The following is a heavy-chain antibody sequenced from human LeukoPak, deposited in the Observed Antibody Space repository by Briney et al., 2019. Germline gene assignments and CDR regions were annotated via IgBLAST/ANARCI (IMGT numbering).Heavy chain of an antibody. CDR3: ARAIPYHYYGSGSSPGYYYGMDV. D-gene: IGHD3-10*01. V-gene: IGHV3-48*01. CDR2: ISSSSSTI. Sequence: GGSLRLSCAASGFTFSSYSMNWVRQAPGKGLEWVSYISSSSSTIYYADSVKGRFTISRDNAKNSLYLQMNSLRAEDTAVYYCARAIPYHYYGSGSSPGYYYGMDVWGQGTTVTVSS. J-gene: IGHJ6*02. CDR1: GFTFSSYS.